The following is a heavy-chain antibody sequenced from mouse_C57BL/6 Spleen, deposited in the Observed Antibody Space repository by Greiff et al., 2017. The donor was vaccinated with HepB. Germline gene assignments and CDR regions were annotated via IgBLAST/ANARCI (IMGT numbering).Heavy chain of an antibody. V-gene: IGHV1-69*01. CDR3: ERWDYDFDY. D-gene: IGHD2-4*01. CDR2: IDPSDSYT. Sequence: QVQLQQPGAELVMPGASVKLSCKASGYTFTSYWMHWVKQRPGQGLEWIGEIDPSDSYTNYNQKFKGKSTLTVDKSSSTAYMQLSSLTSEDSAVYYCERWDYDFDYWGQGTTLTVSS. J-gene: IGHJ2*01. CDR1: GYTFTSYW.